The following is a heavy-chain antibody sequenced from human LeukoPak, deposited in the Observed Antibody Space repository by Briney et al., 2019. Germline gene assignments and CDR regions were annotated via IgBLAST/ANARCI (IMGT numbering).Heavy chain of an antibody. J-gene: IGHJ6*02. V-gene: IGHV3-48*01. Sequence: GGSPRLSCAASGFTFSSYSMNWVRQAPGKGLEWVSYISSSSSTIYYADSVKGRFTISRDNAKNSLYLQMNSLRAEDTAVYYCARGEDYGDYYGMDVWGQGTTVTVSS. CDR3: ARGEDYGDYYGMDV. CDR1: GFTFSSYS. CDR2: ISSSSSTI. D-gene: IGHD4-17*01.